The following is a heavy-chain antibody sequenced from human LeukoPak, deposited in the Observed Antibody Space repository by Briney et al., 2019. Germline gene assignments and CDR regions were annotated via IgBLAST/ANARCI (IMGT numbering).Heavy chain of an antibody. CDR3: ARGGYDYSSSRYLPPRISPDY. CDR1: GFTFSSYS. J-gene: IGHJ4*02. D-gene: IGHD6-13*01. V-gene: IGHV3-21*01. CDR2: ISSSSSYI. Sequence: GGSLRLSCAASGFTFSSYSMNWLRPAPGKGLEWVSSISSSSSYIYYADSVKGRFTISRDNAKNSLYLQMNSLRAEDTAVYYCARGGYDYSSSRYLPPRISPDYWGQGTLVTVSS.